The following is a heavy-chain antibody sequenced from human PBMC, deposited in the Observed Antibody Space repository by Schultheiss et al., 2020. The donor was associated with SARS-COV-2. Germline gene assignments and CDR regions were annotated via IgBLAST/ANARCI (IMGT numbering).Heavy chain of an antibody. CDR3: ARGHGDFWSGSYYYYGMDV. J-gene: IGHJ6*02. CDR1: GYTFTSYG. Sequence: ASVKVSCKASGYTFTSYGISWVRQAPGQGLEWMGWISAYNGNTNYAQKLQGRVTMTRDTSTSTVYMELSSLRSEDTAVYYCARGHGDFWSGSYYYYGMDVWGQGTTVTVSS. V-gene: IGHV1-18*01. D-gene: IGHD3-3*01. CDR2: ISAYNGNT.